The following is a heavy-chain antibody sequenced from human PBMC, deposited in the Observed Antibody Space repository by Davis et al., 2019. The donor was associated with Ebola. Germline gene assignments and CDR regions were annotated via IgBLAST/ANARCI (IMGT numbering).Heavy chain of an antibody. CDR3: ARHWSRREYGSGGGVDY. D-gene: IGHD3-10*01. J-gene: IGHJ4*02. Sequence: GESLKISCKGSGYSFTSYWISWVRQMPGKGLEWMGIIYPGDSDTRYSPSFQGQVTISADKSISTAYLQWSSLKASDTAMYYCARHWSRREYGSGGGVDYWGQGTLVTVSS. CDR1: GYSFTSYW. CDR2: IYPGDSDT. V-gene: IGHV5-51*01.